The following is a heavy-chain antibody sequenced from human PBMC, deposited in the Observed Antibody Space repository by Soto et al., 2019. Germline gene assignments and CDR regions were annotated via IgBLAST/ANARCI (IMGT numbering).Heavy chain of an antibody. D-gene: IGHD3-10*01. CDR3: AKGSANYYGSGNSFDY. Sequence: EVQLLESGGGLVQPGGSLRLSCAASGFTFSNYAMSWVHQAPGKGLEWVSGISGSGGSTYYADPVKGRFTISRDNSKNTLYLQMNSLRAEDTAVYYCAKGSANYYGSGNSFDYWGQGTLVTVSS. V-gene: IGHV3-23*01. CDR1: GFTFSNYA. J-gene: IGHJ4*02. CDR2: ISGSGGST.